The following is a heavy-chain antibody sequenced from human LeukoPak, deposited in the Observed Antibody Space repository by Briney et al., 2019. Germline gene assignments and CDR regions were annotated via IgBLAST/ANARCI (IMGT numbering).Heavy chain of an antibody. CDR1: GFTFSSYD. V-gene: IGHV3-13*01. CDR2: IGTAGDT. CDR3: ARDPSAGYSSNWYDY. J-gene: IGHJ5*01. D-gene: IGHD6-13*01. Sequence: GGSLRLSCAASGFTFSSYDMHWVRQATGKGLEWVSAIGTAGDTYYPGSVKGRFTISRENAKNSLYLQMNSLRAEDTAVYYCARDPSAGYSSNWYDYWGQGTLVTVSS.